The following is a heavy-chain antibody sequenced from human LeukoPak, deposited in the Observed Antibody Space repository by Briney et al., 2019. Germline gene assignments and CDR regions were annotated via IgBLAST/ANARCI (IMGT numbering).Heavy chain of an antibody. CDR2: IIPILGIA. D-gene: IGHD2-2*01. J-gene: IGHJ6*03. V-gene: IGHV1-69*04. CDR3: ARDYTSYPSYYYYYMDV. CDR1: GGTFSSYT. Sequence: GASVKVSCKASGGTFSSYTIGWVRQAPGQGLEWMGRIIPILGIANYAQKFQGRVTITADKSTSTAYMELSSLRSEDTAVYYCARDYTSYPSYYYYYMDVWGKGTTVTVSS.